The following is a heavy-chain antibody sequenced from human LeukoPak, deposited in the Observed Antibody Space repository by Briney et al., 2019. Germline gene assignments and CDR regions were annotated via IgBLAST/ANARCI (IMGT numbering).Heavy chain of an antibody. J-gene: IGHJ4*02. CDR3: ARSYGSGFSDFGY. CDR1: GFTFSSYW. D-gene: IGHD6-19*01. Sequence: PGGSLRLSCASSGFTFSSYWMHWVRQAPGKGLVWVSRINSDGRSTNYADSVKGRFTISRDNAKNSLYLQMNSLRAEDTAVYYCARSYGSGFSDFGYWGQGTLVTVSS. CDR2: INSDGRST. V-gene: IGHV3-74*01.